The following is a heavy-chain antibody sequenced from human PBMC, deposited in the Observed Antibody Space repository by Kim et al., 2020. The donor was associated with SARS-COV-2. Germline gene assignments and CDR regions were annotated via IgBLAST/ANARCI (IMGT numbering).Heavy chain of an antibody. D-gene: IGHD6-19*01. Sequence: YAAPVKGRFTISRDESKNTLYLQMNSLKTEDTAVYYCTTGKSSGWYGFDYWGQGTLVTVSS. CDR3: TTGKSSGWYGFDY. V-gene: IGHV3-15*01. J-gene: IGHJ4*02.